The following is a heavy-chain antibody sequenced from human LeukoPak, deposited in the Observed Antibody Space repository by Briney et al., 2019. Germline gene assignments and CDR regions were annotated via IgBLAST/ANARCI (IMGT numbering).Heavy chain of an antibody. J-gene: IGHJ4*02. CDR1: GYSFSNYW. D-gene: IGHD4-11*01. V-gene: IGHV5-51*01. Sequence: GESLKLSCQASGYSFSNYWIGWVRQLPDKGLKWMAIIYPGDSDIRYSPSSQGRVTISADKSINTAYLQWSSLKASDTVIYYCARLQSLATVAFFFDYWGQGTLVTVSS. CDR3: ARLQSLATVAFFFDY. CDR2: IYPGDSDI.